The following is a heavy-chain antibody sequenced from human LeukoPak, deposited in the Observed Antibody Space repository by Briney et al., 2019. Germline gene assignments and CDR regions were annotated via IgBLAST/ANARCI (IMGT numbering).Heavy chain of an antibody. Sequence: ASVKVSCKASGYTFTAYYMHWVRQAPGQGLEWMGWINPNSGGTNYAQKFQGRVTMTRDTSISTAYMELSRLRSDDTAVYYCARTVTTSSYYFDYWGQGTLVTVSS. CDR3: ARTVTTSSYYFDY. D-gene: IGHD4-17*01. CDR1: GYTFTAYY. CDR2: INPNSGGT. J-gene: IGHJ4*02. V-gene: IGHV1-2*02.